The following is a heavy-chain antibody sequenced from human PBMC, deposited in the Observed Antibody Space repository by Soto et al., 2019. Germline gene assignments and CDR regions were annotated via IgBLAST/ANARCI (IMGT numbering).Heavy chain of an antibody. Sequence: SVKVSCKASGGTFSSYASSWVRQAPGQVVEWMGGIIPIFGTANYAQKFQGRVTITADKSTSTAYMELSSLRSEDTAVYYCASSHIVVVTAIHDWFDPWGQGTLVTVSS. V-gene: IGHV1-69*06. CDR2: IIPIFGTA. D-gene: IGHD2-21*02. J-gene: IGHJ5*02. CDR3: ASSHIVVVTAIHDWFDP. CDR1: GGTFSSYA.